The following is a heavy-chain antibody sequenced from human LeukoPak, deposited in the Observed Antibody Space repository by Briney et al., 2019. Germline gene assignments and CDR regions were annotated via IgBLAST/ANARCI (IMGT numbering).Heavy chain of an antibody. CDR1: GGSISSGSYY. D-gene: IGHD2-8*01. CDR2: IYTSGST. V-gene: IGHV4-61*02. Sequence: SETLSLTCTVSGGSISSGSYYWSWIRQPAGKGLEWIGRIYTSGSTNYNPSLKSRVTISVDTSKNQFSLKLSSVTAADTAVYYCARDSLMVYAIPFDPWGQGTLVTVSS. CDR3: ARDSLMVYAIPFDP. J-gene: IGHJ5*02.